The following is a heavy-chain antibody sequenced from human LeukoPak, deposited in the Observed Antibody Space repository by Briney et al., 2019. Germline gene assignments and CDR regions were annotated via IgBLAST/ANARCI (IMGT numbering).Heavy chain of an antibody. CDR2: IYYSGSI. Sequence: SETLSLTCTGSGGSIIRYYWSWIGQPGGKGREGIGYIYYSGSINYNPSLKSRVTISVDTSKTQFSLKLSSVNAADTAVYYCARDYYGSGSAHASDIWGQGTMVTVSS. CDR3: ARDYYGSGSAHASDI. J-gene: IGHJ3*02. V-gene: IGHV4-59*01. CDR1: GGSIIRYY. D-gene: IGHD3-10*01.